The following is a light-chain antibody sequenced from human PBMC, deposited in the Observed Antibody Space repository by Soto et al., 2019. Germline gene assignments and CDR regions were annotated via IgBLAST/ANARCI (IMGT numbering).Light chain of an antibody. V-gene: IGKV3-20*01. CDR2: DAS. CDR1: LTVSDNY. J-gene: IGKJ1*01. CDR3: QQYSSAPLT. Sequence: EIVLTHSPGTLSLSPGERATLSCRASLTVSDNYLAWYQQKAGQAPRLVIYDASSRATGIPDRFSASGSGTDFTLTISRLEPEDFVVYYCQQYSSAPLTFGQGTKVDIK.